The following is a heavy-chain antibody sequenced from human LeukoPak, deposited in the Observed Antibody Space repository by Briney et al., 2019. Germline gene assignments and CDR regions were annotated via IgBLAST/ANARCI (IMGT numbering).Heavy chain of an antibody. V-gene: IGHV3-9*01. CDR2: ISWNSGSI. J-gene: IGHJ4*02. CDR1: GFTFDDYA. Sequence: GRSLRLSCAASGFTFDDYAMHWVRQVPGKGLEWVSGISWNSGSIGYADSVKGRFTISRDNAENSLYLQMNSLRPEDTALYYCAKDKNYDIFTGFDYWGQGTLVTVSS. D-gene: IGHD3-9*01. CDR3: AKDKNYDIFTGFDY.